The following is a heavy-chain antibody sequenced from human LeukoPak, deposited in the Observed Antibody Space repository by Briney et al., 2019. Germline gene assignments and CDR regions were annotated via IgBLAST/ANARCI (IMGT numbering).Heavy chain of an antibody. CDR1: GGSISSYY. D-gene: IGHD5-18*01. J-gene: IGHJ4*02. CDR3: ARTHAFGYSYGPFFDF. Sequence: PSETLCLTCTVSGGSISSYYWSWIRQPPGKGLEWIWYIYYSGSTDYNPSLKSRVTISVDTTKNKFSLKLSFVTAADTAVYYCARTHAFGYSYGPFFDFWGEGTLVTVSS. CDR2: IYYSGST. V-gene: IGHV4-59*08.